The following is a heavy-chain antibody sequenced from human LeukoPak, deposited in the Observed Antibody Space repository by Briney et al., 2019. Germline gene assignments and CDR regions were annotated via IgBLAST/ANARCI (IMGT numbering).Heavy chain of an antibody. D-gene: IGHD3-22*01. CDR3: AKVLMNLFDSKFFDH. CDR1: GVTFTNYV. Sequence: GGSLRLSCAASGVTFTNYVIHWVRQAPGKGLEWVSGISPSGSTTYYADSVKGRFTISRDNSKNTLFLQMNRLRAEDTAVYYCAKVLMNLFDSKFFDHWGRGTLVTVSS. J-gene: IGHJ4*02. CDR2: ISPSGSTT. V-gene: IGHV3-23*01.